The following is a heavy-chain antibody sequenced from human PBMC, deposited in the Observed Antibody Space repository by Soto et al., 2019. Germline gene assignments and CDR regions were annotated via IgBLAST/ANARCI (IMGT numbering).Heavy chain of an antibody. V-gene: IGHV3-33*01. CDR3: ARGGYYDSSGYYKFQH. CDR2: IWYDGSNK. D-gene: IGHD3-22*01. CDR1: GFTFSSYG. J-gene: IGHJ1*01. Sequence: GGSLRLSCAASGFTFSSYGMHWVRQAPGKGLEWVAVIWYDGSNKYYADSVKGRFTISRDNSKNTLYLQMNSLRAEDTAVYYCARGGYYDSSGYYKFQHSGQGTLVTVSS.